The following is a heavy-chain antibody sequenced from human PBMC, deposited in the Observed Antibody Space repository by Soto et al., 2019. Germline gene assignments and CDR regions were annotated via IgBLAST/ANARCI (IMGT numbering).Heavy chain of an antibody. CDR1: GDTFTSYA. Sequence: AAVKGSCKPSGDTFTSYAMHWVRQAPGQRLEWMGWINAGNGNTKYSQKFQGRVTITRDTSASTAYMELSSLRSEDTAVYYCAKPPLPYDSSGYYSDWGQGTLVTVSS. J-gene: IGHJ4*02. D-gene: IGHD3-22*01. V-gene: IGHV1-3*01. CDR2: INAGNGNT. CDR3: AKPPLPYDSSGYYSD.